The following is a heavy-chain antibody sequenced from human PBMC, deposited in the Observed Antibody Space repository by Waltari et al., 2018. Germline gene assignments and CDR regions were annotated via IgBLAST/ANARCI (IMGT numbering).Heavy chain of an antibody. CDR2: IKQDGSEK. Sequence: EVQLVESGGGLVQPGGSLALSGAAAGFTFRRVWLSWVCKAPGKGLEWVANIKQDGSEKYYVDSVKGRFTISRDNAKNSLYLQMNSLRAEDTAVYYCARTLVPAAMNPFDPWGQGTLVTVSS. V-gene: IGHV3-7*01. D-gene: IGHD2-2*01. CDR3: ARTLVPAAMNPFDP. CDR1: GFTFRRVW. J-gene: IGHJ5*02.